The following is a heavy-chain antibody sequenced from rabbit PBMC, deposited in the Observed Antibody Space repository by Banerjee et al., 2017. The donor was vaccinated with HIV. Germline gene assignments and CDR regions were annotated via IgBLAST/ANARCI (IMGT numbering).Heavy chain of an antibody. V-gene: IGHV1S45*01. CDR3: ARNRYYIDGYDL. Sequence: QEQLVESGGGLVQPEGSLTLTCKASGFTLSSSDYICWVRQAPGKGLEWIGCIVAGSSGTTYYASWAKGRFTISKTSSTTVTLQMTSLTAADTATYFCARNRYYIDGYDLWGPGTLVTVS. D-gene: IGHD6-1*01. CDR2: IVAGSSGTT. J-gene: IGHJ4*01. CDR1: GFTLSSSDY.